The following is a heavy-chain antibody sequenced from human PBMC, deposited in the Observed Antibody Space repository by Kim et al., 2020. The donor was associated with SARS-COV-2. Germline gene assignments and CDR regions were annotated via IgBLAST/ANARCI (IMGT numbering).Heavy chain of an antibody. CDR3: TTETTGYYYGMDV. J-gene: IGHJ6*02. D-gene: IGHD1-1*01. Sequence: YAAPVKGRFTISRDDSKNTLYLQMNSLKTEDTAVYYCTTETTGYYYGMDVWGQGTTVTVSS. V-gene: IGHV3-15*01.